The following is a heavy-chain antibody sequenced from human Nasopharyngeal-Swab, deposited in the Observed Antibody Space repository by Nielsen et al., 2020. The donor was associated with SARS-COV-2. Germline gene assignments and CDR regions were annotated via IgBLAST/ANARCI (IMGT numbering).Heavy chain of an antibody. CDR2: INHSGST. D-gene: IGHD6-6*01. V-gene: IGHV4-34*01. J-gene: IGHJ5*02. Sequence: WIRQPPGKGLEWIGEINHSGSTNYNPSLKSRVTISVDTSKNRFSLKLSSVTAADTAVYYCARGAHSSSSGVGNWFDPWGQGTLVTVSS. CDR3: ARGAHSSSSGVGNWFDP.